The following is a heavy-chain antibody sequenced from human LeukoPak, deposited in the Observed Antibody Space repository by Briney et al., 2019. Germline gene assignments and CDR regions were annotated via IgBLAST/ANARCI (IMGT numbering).Heavy chain of an antibody. CDR2: INAGNGNT. D-gene: IGHD3-22*01. J-gene: IGHJ4*02. Sequence: ASVKVSCKASGYTFTSYAVHWVRQAPGQRLEWMGWINAGNGNTKYSQKFQGRVTMTRNTSISTAYMELSSLRSEDTAVYYCARVSYDSSGYYYVEMTLDYWGQGTLVTVSS. CDR1: GYTFTSYA. V-gene: IGHV1-3*01. CDR3: ARVSYDSSGYYYVEMTLDY.